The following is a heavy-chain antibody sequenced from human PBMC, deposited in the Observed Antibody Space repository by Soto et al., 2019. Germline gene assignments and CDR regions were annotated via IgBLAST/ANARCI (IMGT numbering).Heavy chain of an antibody. Sequence: QVQLVQSGAEAKKPGSSVKVSCKTSGGTFSSYAISWVRQAPGQGLEWMGGIVPLFRTTNYAQKFQGRVTITADTSTYTVYMELSGLRSGDTAVYYCGRESSGSGWSFDFWGQGSLVTVSS. CDR1: GGTFSSYA. D-gene: IGHD6-19*01. J-gene: IGHJ4*02. CDR2: IVPLFRTT. V-gene: IGHV1-69*06. CDR3: GRESSGSGWSFDF.